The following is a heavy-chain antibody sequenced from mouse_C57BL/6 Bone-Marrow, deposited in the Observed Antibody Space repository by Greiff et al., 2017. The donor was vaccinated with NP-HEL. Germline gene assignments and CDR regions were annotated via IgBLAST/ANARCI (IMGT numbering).Heavy chain of an antibody. CDR2: IDPENGDT. CDR1: GFNIKDDY. D-gene: IGHD2-3*01. J-gene: IGHJ1*03. Sequence: VQLQQSGAELVRPGASVKLSCTASGFNIKDDYMHWVKQRPEQGLEWIGWIDPENGDTEYASKFQGKATITADTSSNTAYLQLSSLTSEDTAVYYCTTWGGYSLYFDVWGTGTTVTVSS. CDR3: TTWGGYSLYFDV. V-gene: IGHV14-4*01.